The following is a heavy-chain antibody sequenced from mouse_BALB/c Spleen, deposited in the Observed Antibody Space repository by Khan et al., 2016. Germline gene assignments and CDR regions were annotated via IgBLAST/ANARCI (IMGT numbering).Heavy chain of an antibody. CDR2: ISSGSSTI. J-gene: IGHJ4*01. Sequence: VELVESGGGLVQPGGSRKLSCAASGFTFSSFGMHWVRQAPETGLEWVAYISSGSSTIYYADTVKGRFTIPRDNPKNTLFLQITSLRSEASAMYYCGRNGARKSYAMDYWGQGTSITVSS. V-gene: IGHV5-17*02. CDR1: GFTFSSFG. CDR3: GRNGARKSYAMDY.